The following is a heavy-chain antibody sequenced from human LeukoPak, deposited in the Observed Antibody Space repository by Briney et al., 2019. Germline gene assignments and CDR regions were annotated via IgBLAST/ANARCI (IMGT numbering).Heavy chain of an antibody. D-gene: IGHD6-13*01. CDR2: IIPIFGTA. J-gene: IGHJ5*02. CDR1: GGTFSSYA. V-gene: IGHV1-69*13. CDR3: ARCEQQLAMTGWFDP. Sequence: SVKVSCKASGGTFSSYAISWVRQAPGQGLEWMGGIIPIFGTANYARKFQGRVTITADESTSTAYMELSSLRSEDTAVYYCARCEQQLAMTGWFDPWGQGTLVTVSS.